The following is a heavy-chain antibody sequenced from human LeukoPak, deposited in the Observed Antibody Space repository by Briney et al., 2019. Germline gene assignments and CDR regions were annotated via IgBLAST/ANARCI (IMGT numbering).Heavy chain of an antibody. CDR2: MNPNSGNT. CDR1: GYSFTDYY. D-gene: IGHD3-9*01. CDR3: ARVKILTGYYVDY. Sequence: GASVKVSCKASGYSFTDYYMHWVRQAPGQGLEWMGWMNPNSGNTGYAQKFQGRVTMTRNTSISTAYMELSSLRSEDTAVYYCARVKILTGYYVDYWGQGTLVTVSS. V-gene: IGHV1-8*02. J-gene: IGHJ4*02.